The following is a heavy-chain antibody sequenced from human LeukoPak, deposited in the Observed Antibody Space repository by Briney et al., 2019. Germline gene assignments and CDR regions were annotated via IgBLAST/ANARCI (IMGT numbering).Heavy chain of an antibody. CDR1: GNYW. CDR3: VSFYETY. J-gene: IGHJ4*02. V-gene: IGHV3-74*01. CDR2: INSDGSWT. D-gene: IGHD2/OR15-2a*01. Sequence: GGSLRLSCAASGNYWMHWVRQVPGKGLVWVSHINSDGSWTSYADSVKGRFTISKDNAKNTVYPQMNSLRAEDTAVYYCVSFYETYWGRGTLVTVSS.